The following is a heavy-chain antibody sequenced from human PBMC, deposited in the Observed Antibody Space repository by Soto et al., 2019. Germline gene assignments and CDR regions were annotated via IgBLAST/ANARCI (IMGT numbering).Heavy chain of an antibody. V-gene: IGHV2-5*02. CDR3: AHRRAYSNLPECFFDY. CDR2: LYWDDDK. J-gene: IGHJ4*02. Sequence: QITLKESGPTLVKPTQTLTLTCTFSGLSLSTSGLDVAWIRQPPGKALEWLALLYWDDDKRYSPSLKNRLASTKGTSKNQVLLTLTNMDPVDTATYYGAHRRAYSNLPECFFDYWGQGTLVTVSS. D-gene: IGHD3-16*01. CDR1: GLSLSTSGLD.